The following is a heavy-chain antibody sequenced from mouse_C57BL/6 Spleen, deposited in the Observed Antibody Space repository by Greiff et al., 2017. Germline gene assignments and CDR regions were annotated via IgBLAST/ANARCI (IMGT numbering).Heavy chain of an antibody. J-gene: IGHJ2*01. V-gene: IGHV1-54*01. CDR1: GYAFTNYL. CDR2: FNPGSGGT. D-gene: IGHD4-1*01. Sequence: QVQLQQSGAELVRPGTSVKVSCKASGYAFTNYLIEWVKQRPGQGLEWIGVFNPGSGGTNYNEKFKGKATLTADKSSSTAYMQLSSLTSEDSAVYFCARGLTGIFDYWGQGTTLTVSS. CDR3: ARGLTGIFDY.